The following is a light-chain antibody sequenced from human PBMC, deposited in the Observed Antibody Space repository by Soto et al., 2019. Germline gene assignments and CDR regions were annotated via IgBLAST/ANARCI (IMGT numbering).Light chain of an antibody. CDR1: QNINSW. Sequence: DIQMTQSPSTLSASVGDRVTITCRASQNINSWLAWYQQKPGKAPKLLIYAASSLESGVPARFSGSGSGTEFTLTISSLQSEDFAVYYCQQYSNWPQLTFGGGTKVEIK. V-gene: IGKV1-5*01. CDR2: AAS. CDR3: QQYSNWPQLT. J-gene: IGKJ4*01.